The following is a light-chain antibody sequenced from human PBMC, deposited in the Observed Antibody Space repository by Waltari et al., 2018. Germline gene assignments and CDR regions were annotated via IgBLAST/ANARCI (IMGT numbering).Light chain of an antibody. CDR1: QIFTSTA. CDR2: GAS. J-gene: IGKJ1*01. Sequence: EFVLTHSPATLSFSPGERATLSCRASQIFTSTALAWYQQKPGQAPRLLISGASSRATGIPDRFSGSGSGTDFTLTISRLEPEDFAVYYCHQYSRSPPWTFGQGTKVEIK. CDR3: HQYSRSPPWT. V-gene: IGKV3-20*01.